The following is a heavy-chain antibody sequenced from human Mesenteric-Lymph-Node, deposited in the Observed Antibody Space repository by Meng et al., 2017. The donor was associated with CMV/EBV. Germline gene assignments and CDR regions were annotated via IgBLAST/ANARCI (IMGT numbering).Heavy chain of an antibody. D-gene: IGHD3-10*01. Sequence: SLCSSSYYWRSLRQPPGKGLEWIGSIYYSGSTYYNPSLKSRVTISVDTSKNQFSLKLSSVTAADTAVYYCAREKASSGLVSSTGFDPWGQGTLVTVSS. CDR2: IYYSGST. CDR3: AREKASSGLVSSTGFDP. J-gene: IGHJ5*02. CDR1: SLCSSSYY. V-gene: IGHV4-39*07.